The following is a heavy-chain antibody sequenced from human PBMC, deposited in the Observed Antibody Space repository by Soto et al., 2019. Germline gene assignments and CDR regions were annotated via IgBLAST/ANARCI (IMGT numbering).Heavy chain of an antibody. V-gene: IGHV4-59*01. J-gene: IGHJ4*02. CDR3: ARGGRDGYNY. CDR1: GGSISSYY. Sequence: SETLSLTRTVSGGSISSYYWSWIRQPPGKGLEWIGYIYYSGSTNYNPSLKSRVTISVDTSKNQFSLKLSSVTAADTAVYYCARGGRDGYNYWGQGTLVTVSS. CDR2: IYYSGST. D-gene: IGHD5-12*01.